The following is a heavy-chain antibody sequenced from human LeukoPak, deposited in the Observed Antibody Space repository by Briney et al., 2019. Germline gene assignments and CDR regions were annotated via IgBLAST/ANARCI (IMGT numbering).Heavy chain of an antibody. Sequence: GGSLKLSCAVSGFIFNSYGMQWVRQAPGKVLEWVKCIQGDGEKEYYADSVKGRFTISRDNSKNTLYMQMNSLRVDDTAIYYCAKESANGLRTVVPHDYYFDSWGQGIVVTVSS. D-gene: IGHD2-2*01. J-gene: IGHJ4*02. CDR3: AKESANGLRTVVPHDYYFDS. CDR2: IQGDGEKE. CDR1: GFIFNSYG. V-gene: IGHV3-30*02.